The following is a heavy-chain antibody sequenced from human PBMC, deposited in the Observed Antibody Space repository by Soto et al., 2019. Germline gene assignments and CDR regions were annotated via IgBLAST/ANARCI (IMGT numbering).Heavy chain of an antibody. CDR2: IFYGGST. Sequence: SETLSLTCIVSGVSIKTNDYYWGWVRQPPGKGLEWIGNIFYGGSTFYNPSLRTRLSISVDTSKNQFSLRLNSVTAADTAVYYCAAFVVPASRNTGFDFWGQGTLVTVSS. D-gene: IGHD2-15*01. V-gene: IGHV4-39*01. J-gene: IGHJ4*02. CDR1: GVSIKTNDYY. CDR3: AAFVVPASRNTGFDF.